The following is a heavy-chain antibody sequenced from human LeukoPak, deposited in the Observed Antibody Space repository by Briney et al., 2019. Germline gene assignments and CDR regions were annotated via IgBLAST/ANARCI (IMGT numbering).Heavy chain of an antibody. CDR2: IYYSGRT. J-gene: IGHJ4*02. CDR3: ARFFYYDASLPPY. D-gene: IGHD3-16*01. Sequence: PSETLSLTCSVSGGYISTSNYYWGWIRQPPGKGLEWIGTIYYSGRTYCNPSFQSRVTISLDTSQNQLSLQVRSVTVVDTAVYYCARFFYYDASLPPYWGQGTLVTVSS. V-gene: IGHV4-39*01. CDR1: GGYISTSNYY.